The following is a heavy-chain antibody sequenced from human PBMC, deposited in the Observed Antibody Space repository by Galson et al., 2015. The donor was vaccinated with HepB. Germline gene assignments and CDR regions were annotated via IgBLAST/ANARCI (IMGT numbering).Heavy chain of an antibody. CDR2: ISYDGTFK. J-gene: IGHJ3*01. V-gene: IGHV3-30*04. Sequence: SLRLSCAASFTFSGYAMHWVRQAPGKGLEWVALISYDGTFKNYGDSVKGRFTVSRDNFKNTLYLQMNSLRPEDTAVYYCAREGSPQTSSWYAFEVWGQGTTVTVSP. CDR3: AREGSPQTSSWYAFEV. CDR1: FTFSGYA. D-gene: IGHD6-13*01.